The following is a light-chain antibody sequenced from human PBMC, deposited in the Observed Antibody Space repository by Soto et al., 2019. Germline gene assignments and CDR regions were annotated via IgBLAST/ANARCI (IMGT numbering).Light chain of an antibody. V-gene: IGLV3-9*01. CDR1: NIGSKN. J-gene: IGLJ2*01. CDR2: RDS. Sequence: SYELTQPLSVSVALGQTARITCGGNNIGSKNVHWYQQKPGQAPVLVIYRDSNRPSGIPERFSGSNSANTATLTISRAQAGDEADYYCQVWDSSTYVVFGGGTQLTVL. CDR3: QVWDSSTYVV.